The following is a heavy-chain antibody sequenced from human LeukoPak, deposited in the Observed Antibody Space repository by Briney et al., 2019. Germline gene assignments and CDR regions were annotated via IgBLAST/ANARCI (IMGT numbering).Heavy chain of an antibody. CDR1: GFTFSDYY. CDR2: ISSSTSTI. D-gene: IGHD4-23*01. V-gene: IGHV3-11*04. J-gene: IGHJ3*02. CDR3: ASEGYGGNSDAFDI. Sequence: GGSLRLSCAASGFTFSDYYMSWIRQAPGKGLEWVSYISSSTSTIYYADSVKGRFTISRDNAKNSLCLQMNSLRAEDTAVYYCASEGYGGNSDAFDIGGQGTMVTVS.